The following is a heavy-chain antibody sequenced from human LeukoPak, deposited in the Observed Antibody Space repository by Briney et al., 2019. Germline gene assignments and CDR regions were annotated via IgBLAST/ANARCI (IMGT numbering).Heavy chain of an antibody. CDR1: GGSFSGYY. J-gene: IGHJ4*02. Sequence: SETLSLTCAVYGGSFSGYYWSWIRQPPGKGLEWIGEINHSGSTNYNPSLKSRVTISVDTSRNQFSLKLSSVTAADTAVYYCARETFDWFIDHWGQGTLVTVSS. V-gene: IGHV4-34*01. CDR2: INHSGST. D-gene: IGHD3-9*01. CDR3: ARETFDWFIDH.